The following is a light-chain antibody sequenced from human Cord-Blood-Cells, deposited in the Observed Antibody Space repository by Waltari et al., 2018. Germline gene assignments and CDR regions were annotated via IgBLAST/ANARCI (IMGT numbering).Light chain of an antibody. Sequence: QSALTQPASVSGSPGQSITISCTGTSSDAGGYNYVPWYQQHPGKAPKLRIYDVSNRPSGVSNRFSGSKSGNTASLTISGLQAEDEADYYCSSYTSSSTVVFGGGTKLTVL. J-gene: IGLJ2*01. V-gene: IGLV2-14*01. CDR2: DVS. CDR1: SSDAGGYNY. CDR3: SSYTSSSTVV.